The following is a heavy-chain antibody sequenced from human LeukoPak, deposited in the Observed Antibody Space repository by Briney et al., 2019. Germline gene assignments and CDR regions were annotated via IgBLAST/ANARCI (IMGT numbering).Heavy chain of an antibody. Sequence: PGGTLRLSCAGSGFTFSDYGMNWVRQAPGKGLEWVSVISGSGQSIHYADSVKGRFTISRDNSKNTVYLQMNSLRAEDTAVYYCARGDYFASGSYSDSWGQGILVTVSS. CDR3: ARGDYFASGSYSDS. V-gene: IGHV3-23*01. J-gene: IGHJ4*02. D-gene: IGHD3-10*01. CDR1: GFTFSDYG. CDR2: ISGSGQSI.